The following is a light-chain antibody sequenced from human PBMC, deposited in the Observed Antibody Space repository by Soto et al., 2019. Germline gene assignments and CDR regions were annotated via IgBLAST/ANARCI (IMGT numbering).Light chain of an antibody. J-gene: IGKJ1*01. Sequence: DIQMTQSPSTLSASVGDRVIITCRASQSISSWLAWYQQKPGKAPNLLIYDASSLESGVPSRFSGSGSGTEFTLTISSLQPYDFATYYCQQYQTSWTFGQGTKVEIK. V-gene: IGKV1-5*01. CDR2: DAS. CDR3: QQYQTSWT. CDR1: QSISSW.